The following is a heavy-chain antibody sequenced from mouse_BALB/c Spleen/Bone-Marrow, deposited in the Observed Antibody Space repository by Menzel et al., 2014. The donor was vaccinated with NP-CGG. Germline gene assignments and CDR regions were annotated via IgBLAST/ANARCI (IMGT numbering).Heavy chain of an antibody. CDR3: ARELGHYAMDY. V-gene: IGHV2-6-7*01. CDR2: IWGDGST. J-gene: IGHJ4*01. CDR1: GFSLTGYG. D-gene: IGHD4-1*01. Sequence: VQVVESGPGLVAPSQSLSITCTASGFSLTGYGVNWVRQPPGKGLEWLGMIWGDGSTDYNSALKSRLSISKDNSKSQVFLKMNSLQTDDTARYYCARELGHYAMDYWGQGTSVTVSS.